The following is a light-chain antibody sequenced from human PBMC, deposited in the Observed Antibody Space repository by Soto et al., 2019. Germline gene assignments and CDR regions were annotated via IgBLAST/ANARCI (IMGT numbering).Light chain of an antibody. CDR3: QQYGSSPLT. V-gene: IGKV3-20*01. Sequence: EIVLTQSPATLSLSPGERATLSCRASQSVSSYLAWYQQKPGQAPRLLIYDASSRATDIPDRFSGSGSGTDFTLTISRLEPEDFAVYYCQQYGSSPLTFGGGTRWIS. J-gene: IGKJ4*01. CDR2: DAS. CDR1: QSVSSY.